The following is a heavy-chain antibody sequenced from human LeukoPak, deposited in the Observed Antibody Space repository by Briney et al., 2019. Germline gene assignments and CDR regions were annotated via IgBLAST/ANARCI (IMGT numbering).Heavy chain of an antibody. CDR1: GFTFSSYA. D-gene: IGHD2-15*01. Sequence: PGGSLRLSCAASGFTFSSYAMTWVRQAPGKGLEWVSSVSASGGGTYYADSVQGRFTISRDNSNDTLYLQMNSLTAGDTAVYYCVKARVVVAPALAFDCWGQGTLVTVSS. J-gene: IGHJ4*02. CDR2: VSASGGGT. CDR3: VKARVVVAPALAFDC. V-gene: IGHV3-23*01.